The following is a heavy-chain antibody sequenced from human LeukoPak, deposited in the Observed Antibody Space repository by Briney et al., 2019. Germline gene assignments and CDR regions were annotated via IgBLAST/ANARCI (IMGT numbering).Heavy chain of an antibody. Sequence: PGGSLRLSCAASGFTFSSYGMHWVRQAPGKGLEWVAVISYDGSNKYYADSVKGRFTISRDNAKNSLYLQMNSLRAEDTAVYYCARVHGWGPIAARGVDYFDYWGQGTLVTVSS. CDR2: ISYDGSNK. D-gene: IGHD6-6*01. V-gene: IGHV3-30*03. J-gene: IGHJ4*02. CDR3: ARVHGWGPIAARGVDYFDY. CDR1: GFTFSSYG.